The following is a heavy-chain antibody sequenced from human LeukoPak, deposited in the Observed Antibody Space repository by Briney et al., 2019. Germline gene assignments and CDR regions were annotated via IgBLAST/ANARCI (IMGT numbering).Heavy chain of an antibody. CDR1: GGSISSYY. CDR3: ARGDSNYDP. CDR2: IYYRGST. D-gene: IGHD4-11*01. J-gene: IGHJ5*02. Sequence: SETLSLTCTVSGGSISSYYWSWIRQPPGKGLEWIGYIYYRGSTNYNPSLKSRATISVDTSKNQFSLKLSSETAADTAVYYCARGDSNYDPWGQGTLVTVSS. V-gene: IGHV4-59*01.